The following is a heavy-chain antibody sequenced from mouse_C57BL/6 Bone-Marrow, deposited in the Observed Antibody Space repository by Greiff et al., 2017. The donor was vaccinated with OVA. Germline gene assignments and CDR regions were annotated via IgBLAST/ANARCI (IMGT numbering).Heavy chain of an antibody. D-gene: IGHD3-2*02. V-gene: IGHV5-9-1*02. CDR2: ISSSGDYI. J-gene: IGHJ3*01. CDR3: TRGRDRSVPFAY. CDR1: GFTFSSYA. Sequence: EVQLVESGEGLVKPGGSLKLSCAASGFTFSSYAMSWVRQTPEKRLEWVAYISSSGDYIYYADTVKGRFTIYRDNARNTLYLQMSSLKSEDTAMYYCTRGRDRSVPFAYWGQGTLVTVSA.